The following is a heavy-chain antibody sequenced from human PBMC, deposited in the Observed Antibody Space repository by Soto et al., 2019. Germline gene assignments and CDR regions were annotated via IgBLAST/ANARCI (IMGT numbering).Heavy chain of an antibody. V-gene: IGHV3-72*01. J-gene: IGHJ6*02. CDR1: GLIFSDYH. Sequence: EVQLVESGGGLVQPGGSLRLSCAASGLIFSDYHMDWVRQAPGKGLEWVGRIRRKANSYTTEYAASVKGRFTISRDDSKNSLYLQMNSLKSEDTAVYYCAMLGGWSGGSSGMDVWGQGPRVTVSS. CDR2: IRRKANSYTT. D-gene: IGHD6-19*01. CDR3: AMLGGWSGGSSGMDV.